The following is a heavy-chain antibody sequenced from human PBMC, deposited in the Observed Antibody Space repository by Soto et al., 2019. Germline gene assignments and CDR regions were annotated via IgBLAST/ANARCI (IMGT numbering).Heavy chain of an antibody. CDR1: GFTFGDYA. J-gene: IGHJ4*02. CDR3: TRDDDVLMVYAIPFDY. Sequence: EVQLVESGGGLVQPGRSLRLSCTTSGFTFGDYAMSWFRQAPGKGLEWVGFIRSKAYGGTIEYAASVKGRFTISRDDSKSIAYLQMNSLKTEDTAVYYCTRDDDVLMVYAIPFDYWGQGTLVTVSS. D-gene: IGHD2-8*01. CDR2: IRSKAYGGTI. V-gene: IGHV3-49*03.